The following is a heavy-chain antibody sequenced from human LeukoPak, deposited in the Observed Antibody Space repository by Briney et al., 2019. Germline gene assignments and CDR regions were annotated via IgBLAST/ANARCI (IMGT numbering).Heavy chain of an antibody. J-gene: IGHJ6*03. CDR3: AREAIAAASYMDV. Sequence: ASVKVSCKASGYTFTSYYMHWVRQAPGQGLEWMGIINPSGGSTSYAQKFQGRVTMTRDMSTSTVYMELSSLRSEDTAVYYCAREAIAAASYMDVWGKGTTVTISS. D-gene: IGHD6-13*01. CDR1: GYTFTSYY. CDR2: INPSGGST. V-gene: IGHV1-46*01.